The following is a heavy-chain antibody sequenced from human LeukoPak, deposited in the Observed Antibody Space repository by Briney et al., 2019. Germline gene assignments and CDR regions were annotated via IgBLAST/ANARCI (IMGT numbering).Heavy chain of an antibody. J-gene: IGHJ4*02. V-gene: IGHV4-34*01. CDR2: INHSGST. D-gene: IGHD3-16*01. Sequence: PSETLSLTCTVYGGSFSGYYWSWIRQPPGKGLEWIGEINHSGSTNYNPSLKSRVTISVDRSKNQFSLKLSSVTAADTAVYYCARGGYDYVWGSSQVYYFDYWGQGTLVTVSS. CDR1: GGSFSGYY. CDR3: ARGGYDYVWGSSQVYYFDY.